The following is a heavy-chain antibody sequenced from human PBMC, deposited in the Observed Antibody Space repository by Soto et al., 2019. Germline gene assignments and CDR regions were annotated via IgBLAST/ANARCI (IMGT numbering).Heavy chain of an antibody. CDR3: ARSSYPGDYVWGSYRLRAFDI. D-gene: IGHD3-16*02. J-gene: IGHJ3*02. CDR2: INHSGST. V-gene: IGHV4-34*01. Sequence: SETLPLTCAVYGGSFSGYYWSWIRQPPGKGLEWIGEINHSGSTNYNPSLKSRVTISVDTSKNQFSLKLSSVTAADTAVYYCARSSYPGDYVWGSYRLRAFDIWGQGTMVTVSS. CDR1: GGSFSGYY.